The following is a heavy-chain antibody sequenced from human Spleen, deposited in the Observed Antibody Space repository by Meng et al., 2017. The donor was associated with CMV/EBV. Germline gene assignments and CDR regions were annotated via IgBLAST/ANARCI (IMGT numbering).Heavy chain of an antibody. CDR3: VKEIHRYQERYSLFDF. V-gene: IGHV3-30*02. CDR1: GFTFSDYA. CDR2: IRFDASNK. Sequence: GESLKISCAASGFTFSDYAMHWVRQAPGKGLEWVAFIRFDASNKVYADSVKGRFTISRENSRNTLYLQMNSLRPEDTAVYYCVKEIHRYQERYSLFDFWGQGTLVTVSS. J-gene: IGHJ4*02. D-gene: IGHD5-18*01.